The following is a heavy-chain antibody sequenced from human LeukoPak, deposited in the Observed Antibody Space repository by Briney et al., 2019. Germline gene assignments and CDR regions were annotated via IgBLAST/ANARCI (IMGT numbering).Heavy chain of an antibody. Sequence: PGGSLRLSCAASGFTFSCYSMNSVRQAPGKGLEWVSSDSSSSNYIYYADSVKGRFTISRDNAKNSLYLQMNSLRAVDKAVYYCAALQYQLLSYGMDVWGQGTTVTVSS. V-gene: IGHV3-21*01. D-gene: IGHD2-2*01. CDR1: GFTFSCYS. CDR3: AALQYQLLSYGMDV. J-gene: IGHJ6*02. CDR2: DSSSSNYI.